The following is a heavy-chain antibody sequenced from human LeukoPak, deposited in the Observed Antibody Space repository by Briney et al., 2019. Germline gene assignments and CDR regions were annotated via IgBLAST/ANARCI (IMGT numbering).Heavy chain of an antibody. CDR3: ARDRDSSGSYSYYFDY. D-gene: IGHD3-22*01. CDR1: EFTFSSYA. V-gene: IGHV3-30-3*01. CDR2: ISYDGSNK. J-gene: IGHJ4*02. Sequence: VQLGGSLRLSCAASEFTFSSYAMHWVRQAPGKGLEWVALISYDGSNKYYADSVKGRFTISRDNSKNSLYLQMNSLRAEDTAVYYCARDRDSSGSYSYYFDYWGQGTLVTVSS.